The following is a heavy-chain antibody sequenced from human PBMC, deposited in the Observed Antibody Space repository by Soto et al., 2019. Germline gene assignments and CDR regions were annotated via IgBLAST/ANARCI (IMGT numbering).Heavy chain of an antibody. CDR3: ARGGEPLGYYGLDV. J-gene: IGHJ6*02. CDR1: GGSVRSGNHF. V-gene: IGHV4-61*01. CDR2: MYYTGVT. Sequence: SETLSLTCSVSGGSVRSGNHFWNCIRQPPGRRLEWLGYMYYTGVTNYNPSLKSRVSMSVDTSKNQFSLKLTSLTAADTAVYYCARGGEPLGYYGLDVWGQGITVTVSS. D-gene: IGHD3-10*01.